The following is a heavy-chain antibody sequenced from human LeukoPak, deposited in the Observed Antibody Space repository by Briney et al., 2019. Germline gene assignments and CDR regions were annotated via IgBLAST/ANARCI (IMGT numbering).Heavy chain of an antibody. D-gene: IGHD6-13*01. CDR2: INPNSGGT. CDR1: GYTFTGYY. Sequence: GASVKVSCKASGYTFTGYYMHWVRQAPGQGLEWMGWINPNSGGTNYAQKFQGRVTMTRETSISTAYMELSRLRSDDTAVYYCARDYSSSWYSLYYFDYWGQGTLVTVSS. V-gene: IGHV1-2*02. CDR3: ARDYSSSWYSLYYFDY. J-gene: IGHJ4*02.